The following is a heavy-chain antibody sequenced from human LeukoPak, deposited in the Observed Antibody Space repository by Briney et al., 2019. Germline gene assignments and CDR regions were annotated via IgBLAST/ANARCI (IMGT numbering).Heavy chain of an antibody. CDR3: AKPQGSGWSNFDY. J-gene: IGHJ4*02. V-gene: IGHV3-30*18. D-gene: IGHD6-19*01. CDR2: ISYDGSNK. Sequence: PGRSLRLSCAASGFTFSSYGMHWVRQAPGKGLEWVAVISYDGSNKYYADSVKGRFTISRDNSKNTLYLQMNSLRAEDTAVYYCAKPQGSGWSNFDYWGQGTLVTVSS. CDR1: GFTFSSYG.